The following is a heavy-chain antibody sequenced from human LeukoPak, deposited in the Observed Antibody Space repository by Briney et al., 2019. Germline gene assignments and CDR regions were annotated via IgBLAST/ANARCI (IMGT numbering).Heavy chain of an antibody. J-gene: IGHJ5*02. CDR1: GFTFSNYG. V-gene: IGHV3-23*01. Sequence: GGSLRLSCAASGFTFSNYGMHWVRQAPGKGLEWVSAISGSGGSTYYADSVKGRLTISRDNSKNTLYLQMNSLRAEDTAVYYCAVLPGGSGNWFDPWGQGSLVTVSS. D-gene: IGHD3-16*01. CDR2: ISGSGGST. CDR3: AVLPGGSGNWFDP.